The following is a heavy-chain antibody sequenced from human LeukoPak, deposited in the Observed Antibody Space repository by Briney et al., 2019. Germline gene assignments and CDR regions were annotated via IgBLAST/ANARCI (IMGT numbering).Heavy chain of an antibody. CDR1: GGSFTTHY. J-gene: IGHJ3*01. D-gene: IGHD3-22*01. Sequence: SQTLSLICTVSGGSFTTHYWSWIRQPPGRGLEWIGYISYIGSTNYNPSLKSRVTISIDTSKNEVSLMLTSVTAADTAVYYCASDSISMNAFDAWGQGTMVTVSS. CDR2: ISYIGST. CDR3: ASDSISMNAFDA. V-gene: IGHV4-59*11.